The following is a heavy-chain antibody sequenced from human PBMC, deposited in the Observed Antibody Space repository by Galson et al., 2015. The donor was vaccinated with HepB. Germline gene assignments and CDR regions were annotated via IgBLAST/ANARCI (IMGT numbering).Heavy chain of an antibody. D-gene: IGHD3-22*01. CDR3: ARGYPHRYVVVITNDYFDY. CDR1: GFTFSSYS. V-gene: IGHV3-21*01. CDR2: ISSSSSYI. J-gene: IGHJ4*02. Sequence: SLRLSCAASGFTFSSYSMNWVRQAPGKGLEWVSSISSSSSYIYYADSVKGRFTISRDNAKNSLYLQMNSLRAEDTAVYYCARGYPHRYVVVITNDYFDYWGQGTLVTVSS.